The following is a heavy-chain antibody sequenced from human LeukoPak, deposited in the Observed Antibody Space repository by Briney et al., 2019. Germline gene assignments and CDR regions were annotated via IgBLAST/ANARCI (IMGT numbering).Heavy chain of an antibody. CDR1: GGSISSRDYY. CDR2: IHYTGST. Sequence: SETLSLTCTVSGGSISSRDYYWGWIRQPPGKGLEWIGSIHYTGSTYFQSSLKSRVTISVDTSKNQFSLKLSSVTAADTAVYYCARLMWFGELPNDGFDIWDQGTMVTVSS. J-gene: IGHJ3*02. V-gene: IGHV4-39*01. CDR3: ARLMWFGELPNDGFDI. D-gene: IGHD3-10*01.